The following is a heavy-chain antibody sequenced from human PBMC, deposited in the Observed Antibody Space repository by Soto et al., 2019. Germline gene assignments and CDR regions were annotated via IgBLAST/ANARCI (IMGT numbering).Heavy chain of an antibody. V-gene: IGHV1-69*01. CDR1: GGTSSSYA. Sequence: QVQLVQSGAEVKKPGSSVKVSCKASGGTSSSYAISWVRQAPGQGLEWMGGIIPIFGTANYAQKFQGRVTITADESTSTAYMELSSLRSEDTAVYYCARAVVVPAANYYYYGMDVWGQGTTVTVSS. CDR3: ARAVVVPAANYYYYGMDV. J-gene: IGHJ6*02. CDR2: IIPIFGTA. D-gene: IGHD2-2*01.